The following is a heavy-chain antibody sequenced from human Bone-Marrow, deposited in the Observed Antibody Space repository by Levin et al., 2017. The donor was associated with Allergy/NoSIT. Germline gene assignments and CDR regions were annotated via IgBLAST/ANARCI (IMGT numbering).Heavy chain of an antibody. CDR3: ASSGGSCFNWFDP. CDR1: GGSISSSSYY. D-gene: IGHD2-15*01. Sequence: SQTLSLTCTVSGGSISSSSYYWGWIRQPPGKGLEWIGSIYYSGSTYYNPSLKSRVTISVDTSKNQFSLKLSSVTAADTAVYYCASSGGSCFNWFDPWGQGTLVTVSS. CDR2: IYYSGST. J-gene: IGHJ5*02. V-gene: IGHV4-39*07.